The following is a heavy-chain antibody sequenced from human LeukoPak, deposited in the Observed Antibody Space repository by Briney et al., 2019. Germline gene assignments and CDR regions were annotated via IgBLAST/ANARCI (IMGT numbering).Heavy chain of an antibody. Sequence: SETLSLTCTVSGGPIRTYQWSWIRQPPGKGLEWIGNIHYSGSANYNPSLKSRVIISVDTSKNQFSLRLSSVNAADTAVYYCARVYGSGYDFRGAFDIWGQGTMVTVSS. V-gene: IGHV4-59*01. CDR2: IHYSGSA. CDR1: GGPIRTYQ. D-gene: IGHD5-12*01. J-gene: IGHJ3*02. CDR3: ARVYGSGYDFRGAFDI.